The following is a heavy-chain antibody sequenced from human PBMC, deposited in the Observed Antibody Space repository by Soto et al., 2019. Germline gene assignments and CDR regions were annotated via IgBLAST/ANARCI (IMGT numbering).Heavy chain of an antibody. J-gene: IGHJ6*03. V-gene: IGHV4-59*08. CDR1: GGSISSYY. D-gene: IGHD3-3*01. CDR2: IYYSGST. Sequence: SETLSLTCTVSGGSISSYYWSWIRQPPGKGLEWIGYIYYSGSTNYNPSLKSRVTISVDTSKNQFSLKLSSVTAADTAVYYCARLSYYDFWSGYSDGLSPYYYYYMDVWGKGTTVTVSS. CDR3: ARLSYYDFWSGYSDGLSPYYYYYMDV.